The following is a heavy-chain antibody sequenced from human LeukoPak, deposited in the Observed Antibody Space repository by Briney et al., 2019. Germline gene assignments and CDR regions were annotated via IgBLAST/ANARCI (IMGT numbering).Heavy chain of an antibody. J-gene: IGHJ4*02. CDR3: ARDRSTNSYAEYFFDY. V-gene: IGHV3-21*01. D-gene: IGHD5-18*01. CDR1: XXTFSSHS. CDR2: ISSSSSYI. Sequence: GGSLRLSCAASXXTFSSHSMNWVRQAPGKGLEWVSSISSSSSYIYYADSVKGRFTISRDNAKNSLFLQMNSLRAEDTALYYCARDRSTNSYAEYFFDYWGQGTLVTVSS.